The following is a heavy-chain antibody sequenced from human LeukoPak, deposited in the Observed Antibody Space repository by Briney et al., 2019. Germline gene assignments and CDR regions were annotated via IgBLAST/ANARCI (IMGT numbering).Heavy chain of an antibody. CDR3: ARDPPPHSSSYWGSYSYYYIDV. Sequence: GASVKVSCKASGYTFTGYYIHWVRQAPGQGLEWMGRINPNSGDTNYAQKFQGRVTMTRDTSISTAYIELSSLRSDNTAVYYCARDPPPHSSSYWGSYSYYYIDVWGKGTTVTVSS. V-gene: IGHV1-2*06. J-gene: IGHJ6*03. CDR2: INPNSGDT. CDR1: GYTFTGYY. D-gene: IGHD3-22*01.